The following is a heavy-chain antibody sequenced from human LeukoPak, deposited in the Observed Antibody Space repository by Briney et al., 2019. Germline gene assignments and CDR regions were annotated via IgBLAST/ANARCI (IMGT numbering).Heavy chain of an antibody. CDR3: ARGGDGGDPTADY. J-gene: IGHJ4*02. CDR1: GFTFSSYS. D-gene: IGHD3-10*01. CDR2: ISSSSSYI. Sequence: GGSLRLSCAASGFTFSSYSMNWARQAPGKGLEWVSSISSSSSYIYYADSVKGRFTISRDNAKNSLYLQMNSLRAEDTAVYYCARGGDGGDPTADYWGQGTLVTVSS. V-gene: IGHV3-21*01.